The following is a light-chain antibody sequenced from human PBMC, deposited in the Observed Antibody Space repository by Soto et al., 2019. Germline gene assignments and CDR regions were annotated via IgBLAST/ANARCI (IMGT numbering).Light chain of an antibody. CDR2: DAS. CDR3: HQRQYWPPIT. J-gene: IGKJ5*01. V-gene: IGKV3-11*01. CDR1: QGISDT. Sequence: PGERATPACRASQGISDTLAWYQQKPGQAPRLLISDASNRATGIPARFSGSGSGTDFTLTISSLEPEDFAVYYCHQRQYWPPITFGQGTRLEIK.